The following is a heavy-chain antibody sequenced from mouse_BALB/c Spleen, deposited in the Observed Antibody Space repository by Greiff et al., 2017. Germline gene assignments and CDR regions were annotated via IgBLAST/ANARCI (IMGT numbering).Heavy chain of an antibody. J-gene: IGHJ4*01. CDR3: ARHEDWDRSAMDY. D-gene: IGHD4-1*01. V-gene: IGHV5-12-2*01. Sequence: DVKLVESGGGLVQPGGSLKLSCAASGFTFSSYTMSWVRQTPEKRLEWVAYISNGGGSTYYPDTVKGRFTISRDNAKNTLYLQMSSLKSEDTAMYYCARHEDWDRSAMDYWGQGTSVTVSS. CDR1: GFTFSSYT. CDR2: ISNGGGST.